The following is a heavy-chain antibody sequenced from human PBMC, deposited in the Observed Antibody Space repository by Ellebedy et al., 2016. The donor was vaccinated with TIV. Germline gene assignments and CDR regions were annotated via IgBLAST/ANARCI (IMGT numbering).Heavy chain of an antibody. J-gene: IGHJ3*02. V-gene: IGHV4-34*01. CDR3: ARVLRRPNGTFDI. Sequence: MPGGSLRLSCAVYGGSFSDNYWSWIRQLPEKGLEWNGAINQSADINHNPSLKSRVTMSVDTSKNQFALILSSVTAADTAVYCCARVLRRPNGTFDIWGQGTMVTVSS. CDR2: INQSADI. CDR1: GGSFSDNY. D-gene: IGHD1-26*01.